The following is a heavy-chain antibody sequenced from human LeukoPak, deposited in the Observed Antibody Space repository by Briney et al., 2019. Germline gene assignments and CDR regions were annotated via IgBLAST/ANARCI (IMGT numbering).Heavy chain of an antibody. D-gene: IGHD4-17*01. J-gene: IGHJ4*02. CDR3: ARPSSYGEKIGPYYFDY. CDR2: IYTSGST. CDR1: GGSISSYY. Sequence: PSETLSLTCTVSGGSISSYYWSWIRQPAGKGLEWIGRIYTSGSTNYNPSLKSRVIMSVDTSKNQFSLKLSSVTAADTAVYYCARPSSYGEKIGPYYFDYWGQGTLVTVSS. V-gene: IGHV4-4*07.